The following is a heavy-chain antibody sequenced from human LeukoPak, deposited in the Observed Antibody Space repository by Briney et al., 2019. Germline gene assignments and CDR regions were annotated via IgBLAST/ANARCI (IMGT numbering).Heavy chain of an antibody. CDR3: ARRYFDY. CDR1: GFTFSAYW. J-gene: IGHJ4*02. V-gene: IGHV3-7*03. CDR2: IQENGNAK. Sequence: PGGSLRLSCAASGFTFSAYWMTWVRQAPGKGLEWVANIQENGNAKYYVDSVKGRFTISRDNAKNALYLQMSSLRAEDTAIYYCARRYFDYWGQGTLVTVSS.